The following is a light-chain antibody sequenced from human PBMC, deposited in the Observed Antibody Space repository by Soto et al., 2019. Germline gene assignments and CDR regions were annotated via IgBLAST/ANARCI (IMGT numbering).Light chain of an antibody. J-gene: IGLJ1*01. CDR1: SSDVGGYKY. CDR2: DVS. V-gene: IGLV2-14*01. CDR3: SSYTSSSRYV. Sequence: QSVLTQPASVSGSPGQSITISCTGTSSDVGGYKYVSWYQQEPGKAPKLMIYDVSNRPSGVSIRFSGSKSGNTASLTISGLQAEDEADYYCSSYTSSSRYVFGTGTKLTVL.